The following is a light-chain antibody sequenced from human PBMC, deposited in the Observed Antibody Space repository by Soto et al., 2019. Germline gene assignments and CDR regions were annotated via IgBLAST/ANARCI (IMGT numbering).Light chain of an antibody. CDR3: CSYARSSTWL. CDR1: SSDVGNYNL. Sequence: QSVLTQPASVSGSPGQSITISCTGTSSDVGNYNLVSWYQQYPGKAPQLLIYEVGNRPSGVSDRFSGSKSGNTASLTISGIQAEDEADYYCCSYARSSTWLFGGGTKLTVL. J-gene: IGLJ3*02. V-gene: IGLV2-23*02. CDR2: EVG.